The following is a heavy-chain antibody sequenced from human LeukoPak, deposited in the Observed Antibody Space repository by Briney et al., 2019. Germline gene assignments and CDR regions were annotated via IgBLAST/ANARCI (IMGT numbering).Heavy chain of an antibody. V-gene: IGHV1-2*02. Sequence: ASVKVSCKASGYTFTYYYMHWVRQAPGQGLGLMGWINPNSGGTNYAQKVQGRVTMTRDTSISTAYMELSRLRSVDTAVYDCARDIVMVTYWFDPWGQGTLVTVSS. CDR3: ARDIVMVTYWFDP. CDR2: INPNSGGT. D-gene: IGHD5-18*01. J-gene: IGHJ5*02. CDR1: GYTFTYYY.